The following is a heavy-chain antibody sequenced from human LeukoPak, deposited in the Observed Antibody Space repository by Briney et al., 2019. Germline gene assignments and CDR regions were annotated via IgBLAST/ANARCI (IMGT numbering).Heavy chain of an antibody. CDR1: GYTFTSYY. CDR2: INPSGGST. V-gene: IGHV1-46*01. Sequence: GASVKVSCKASGYTFTSYYMHWVRQAPGQGLEWMGIINPSGGSTSYAQKFQGRVTMTRDTSTSTVYMELSSLRSEDTAVYYCARVSPIVLMVYANRPDYWGQGTLVTVSS. D-gene: IGHD2-8*01. CDR3: ARVSPIVLMVYANRPDY. J-gene: IGHJ4*02.